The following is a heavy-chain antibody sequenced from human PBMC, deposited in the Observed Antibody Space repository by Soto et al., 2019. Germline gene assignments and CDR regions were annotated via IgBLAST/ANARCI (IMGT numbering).Heavy chain of an antibody. D-gene: IGHD4-17*01. CDR1: GFTFSSYS. CDR2: XSXXXGXT. Sequence: TGGSLRLSCAASGFTFSSYSMNWVRQAPGKGLEWVXGXSXXXGXTXXXDXXXXRFTISRDNSKNTLSLQMKSLRAEDTALYYCAKDPNGDYVGGFEMWGQGTKVTVSS. V-gene: IGHV3-23*01. J-gene: IGHJ3*02. CDR3: AKDPNGDYVGGFEM.